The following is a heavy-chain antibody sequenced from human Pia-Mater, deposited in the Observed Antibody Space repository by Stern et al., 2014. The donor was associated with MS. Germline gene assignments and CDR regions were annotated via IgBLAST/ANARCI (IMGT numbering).Heavy chain of an antibody. V-gene: IGHV1-8*01. Sequence: QVQLVQSGAEVKKPGASVKVSCKTSGYTFSNFDINWVRQAPGQGLEWVGRIDTNSDTTRYAQKFQGRVTITRDSSISTASLELSSLRYDDTAVYYCARGREVYMVTDAFDSWGQGTLVTVSS. CDR3: ARGREVYMVTDAFDS. J-gene: IGHJ4*02. CDR2: IDTNSDTT. D-gene: IGHD2-21*02. CDR1: GYTFSNFD.